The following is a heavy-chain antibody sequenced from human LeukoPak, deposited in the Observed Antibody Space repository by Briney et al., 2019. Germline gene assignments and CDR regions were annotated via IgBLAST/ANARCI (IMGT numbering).Heavy chain of an antibody. D-gene: IGHD6-19*01. Sequence: SETLSLTCTVSGGSISSSSYHWGWIRQPPGKGLEWIGSIYYSGSTNYNPSLKSRVTISVDTSKNQISLKLSSVTAADTAVYYCASPKYSSGTFDPWGQGTQVTVSS. V-gene: IGHV4-39*01. CDR1: GGSISSSSYH. J-gene: IGHJ5*02. CDR3: ASPKYSSGTFDP. CDR2: IYYSGST.